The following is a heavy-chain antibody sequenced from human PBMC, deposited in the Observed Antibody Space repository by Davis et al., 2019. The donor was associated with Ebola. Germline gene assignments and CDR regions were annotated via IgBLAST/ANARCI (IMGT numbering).Heavy chain of an antibody. CDR2: INHSGST. D-gene: IGHD2-15*01. J-gene: IGHJ4*02. Sequence: GSLRLSCAVYGGSFSGYYWSWIRQPPGKGLEWIGEINHSGSTNYNPSLKSRVTISVDTSKNQFSLKLSSVTAADTAVYYCARGGYPGYFDYWGQGTLVTVSS. V-gene: IGHV4-34*01. CDR3: ARGGYPGYFDY. CDR1: GGSFSGYY.